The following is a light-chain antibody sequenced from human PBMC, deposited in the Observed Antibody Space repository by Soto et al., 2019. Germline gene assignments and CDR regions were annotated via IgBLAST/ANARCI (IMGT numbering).Light chain of an antibody. CDR3: QSYDSGLSAVL. V-gene: IGLV1-40*01. CDR2: ANS. CDR1: GANIGAGFE. J-gene: IGLJ2*01. Sequence: QSVLAQPPSVSGAPGQSVTISCTGSGANIGAGFEVHWYQQLPGRAPKLLIYANSDRPPGVPDRFLGSRSGTSASLAITRLQAEDEADYYCQSYDSGLSAVLFGGGTKVTVL.